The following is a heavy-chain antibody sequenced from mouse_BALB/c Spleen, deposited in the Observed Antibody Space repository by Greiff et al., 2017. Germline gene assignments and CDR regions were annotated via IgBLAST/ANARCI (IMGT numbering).Heavy chain of an antibody. Sequence: QVQLKQSGAELARPGASVKLSCKASGYTFTSYWMQWVKQRPGQGLEWIGAIYPGDGDTRYTQKFKGKATLTADKSSSTAYMQLSSLASEDSAVYYCARHGNYGDFAYWYFDVWGAGTTVTVSS. CDR3: ARHGNYGDFAYWYFDV. J-gene: IGHJ1*01. CDR2: IYPGDGDT. D-gene: IGHD2-1*01. CDR1: GYTFTSYW. V-gene: IGHV1-87*01.